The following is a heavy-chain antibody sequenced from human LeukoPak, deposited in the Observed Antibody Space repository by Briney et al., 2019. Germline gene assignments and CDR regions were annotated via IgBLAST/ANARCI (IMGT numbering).Heavy chain of an antibody. CDR2: IDPSDSYT. V-gene: IGHV5-10-1*01. Sequence: GESLKISCKGSGYSFTSYWISWVRQMPGKGLECMGRIDPSDSYTNYSPSFQGHVTISADKSISTAYLQWSSLKASDTVFFFKQKTAYEILTGYYYFDYWGQGTLVTVSS. CDR1: GYSFTSYW. CDR3: QKTAYEILTGYYYFDY. J-gene: IGHJ4*02. D-gene: IGHD3-9*01.